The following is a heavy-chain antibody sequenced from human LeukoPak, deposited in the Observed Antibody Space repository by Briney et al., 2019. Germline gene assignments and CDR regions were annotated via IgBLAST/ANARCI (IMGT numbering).Heavy chain of an antibody. Sequence: PSETLSLTCTVSGGSISSSSYYWGWIRQPPGKGLEWIGSIYYSGSTYYNPSLKSRVTISVDTSRNQFSLKLSSVTAADTAVYYCARAPTISAGAGFRPLLWKGFDPWGQGTLVTVSS. CDR3: ARAPTISAGAGFRPLLWKGFDP. D-gene: IGHD3-9*01. CDR1: GGSISSSSYY. J-gene: IGHJ5*02. CDR2: IYYSGST. V-gene: IGHV4-39*07.